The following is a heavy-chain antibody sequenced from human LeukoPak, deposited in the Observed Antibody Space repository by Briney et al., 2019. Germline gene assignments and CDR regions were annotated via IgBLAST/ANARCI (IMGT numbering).Heavy chain of an antibody. CDR3: ARAGFGELANLDY. CDR1: GFSFSSFG. J-gene: IGHJ4*02. D-gene: IGHD3-10*01. V-gene: IGHV3-30*03. Sequence: GGSLRLSCAASGFSFSSFGMHWVRQAPGKGLEWVAVISYDGSNKYYADSVKGRFTISRDNSKNTLYLQMNSLRAEDTAVYYCARAGFGELANLDYWGQGTLVTVSS. CDR2: ISYDGSNK.